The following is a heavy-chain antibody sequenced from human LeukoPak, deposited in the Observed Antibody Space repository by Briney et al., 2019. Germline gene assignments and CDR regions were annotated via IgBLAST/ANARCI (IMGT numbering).Heavy chain of an antibody. Sequence: PGGSLRLSCAASGFTFSSYSMDWVRQAPGKGLEWVSYISSSSSTIYYADSVKGRFTISRDNANTSLYLQMNSLGAEGTAVYYCAELGITMIGGLWGKGTTVTISS. CDR1: GFTFSSYS. CDR3: AELGITMIGGL. V-gene: IGHV3-48*01. D-gene: IGHD3-10*02. J-gene: IGHJ6*04. CDR2: ISSSSSTI.